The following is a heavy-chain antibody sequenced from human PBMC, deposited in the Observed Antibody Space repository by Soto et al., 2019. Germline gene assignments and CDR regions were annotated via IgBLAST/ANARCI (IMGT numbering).Heavy chain of an antibody. CDR2: IYYSGST. CDR1: GGSISSYY. Sequence: SETLSLTCTVSGGSISSYYWSWIRQPPGKGLEWIGYIYYSGSTNYNPSLKSRVTISVDTSKNQFALKLSSVTAADTAVYYCARRIAVAGIDYYYYYMDVWGKGTTVTV. J-gene: IGHJ6*03. CDR3: ARRIAVAGIDYYYYYMDV. V-gene: IGHV4-59*08. D-gene: IGHD6-19*01.